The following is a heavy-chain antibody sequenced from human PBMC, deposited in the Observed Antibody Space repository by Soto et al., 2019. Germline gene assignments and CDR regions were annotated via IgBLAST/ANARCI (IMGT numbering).Heavy chain of an antibody. D-gene: IGHD1-26*01. CDR1: GFSLSSGYY. Sequence: LSLTCAVSGFSLSSGYYWGWIRQPPGKGLECIGTIYHSGSTYYNPSLKSRVTISVDTSKNQFSLKLDSVTAADTAVYYCARGKWEPYYFDYWGQGTLVTVSS. CDR2: IYHSGST. J-gene: IGHJ4*02. V-gene: IGHV4-38-2*01. CDR3: ARGKWEPYYFDY.